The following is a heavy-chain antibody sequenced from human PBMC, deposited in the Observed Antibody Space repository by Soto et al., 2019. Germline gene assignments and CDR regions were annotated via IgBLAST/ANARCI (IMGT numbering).Heavy chain of an antibody. CDR1: GCSISSRGYY. Sequence: PSETLCLTCTASGCSISSRGYYWTWIRQPPGTGLEWIGEINHSGSTNYNPSLKSRVTISVDTSKNQFSLKLTSVTAADTAVYYCARDKITGLFDYWGQGTLVTVSS. CDR2: INHSGST. D-gene: IGHD2-8*02. CDR3: ARDKITGLFDY. V-gene: IGHV4-39*07. J-gene: IGHJ4*02.